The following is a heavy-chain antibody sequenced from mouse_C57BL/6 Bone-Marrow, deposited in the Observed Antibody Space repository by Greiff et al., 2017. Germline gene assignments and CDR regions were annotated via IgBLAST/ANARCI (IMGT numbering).Heavy chain of an antibody. CDR2: IRSKSNNYAT. Sequence: EVMLVESGGGLVQPKGSLKLSCAASGFSFNTYAMNWVRQAPGKGLEWVARIRSKSNNYATYYADSVKDRFTISRDDSESMLYLQMNNLKTEDTAMYYCVRGRGPGTWFAYWGQGTLVTVSA. CDR1: GFSFNTYA. V-gene: IGHV10-1*01. D-gene: IGHD4-1*01. CDR3: VRGRGPGTWFAY. J-gene: IGHJ3*01.